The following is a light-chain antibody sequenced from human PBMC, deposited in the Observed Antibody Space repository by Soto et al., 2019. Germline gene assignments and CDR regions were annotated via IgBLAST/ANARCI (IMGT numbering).Light chain of an antibody. CDR2: TNN. J-gene: IGLJ1*01. CDR3: ATWDDSRTGV. CDR1: TSNIESHT. V-gene: IGLV1-44*01. Sequence: QSALTQPPSASGTPGQRITISCSGTTSNIESHTVNWYQQVPGTAPKLLINTNNQRPSGVPDRFSGSKSGASASLAINGLQSEDEATYYCATWDDSRTGVFGTGTKVTV.